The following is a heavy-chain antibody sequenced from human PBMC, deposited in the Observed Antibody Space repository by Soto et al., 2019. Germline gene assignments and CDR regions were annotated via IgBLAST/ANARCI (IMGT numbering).Heavy chain of an antibody. CDR2: ISSSSSYI. J-gene: IGHJ5*02. V-gene: IGHV3-21*01. Sequence: PGGSLILSCAASGFTFSSYSMNWVRQAPGKGLEWVSSISSSSSYIYYADSVKGRFTISRDNAKNSLYLQMNSLRAEDTAVYYCARVDGGTRPNWFDPWGQGTLVTVSS. CDR1: GFTFSSYS. CDR3: ARVDGGTRPNWFDP. D-gene: IGHD3-16*01.